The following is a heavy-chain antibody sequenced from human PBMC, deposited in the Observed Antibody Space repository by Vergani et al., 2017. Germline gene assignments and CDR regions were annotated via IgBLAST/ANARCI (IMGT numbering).Heavy chain of an antibody. D-gene: IGHD1-26*01. Sequence: EVQLVESGGGLVQPGGSLRLSCAASGFTFSNAWMSWVRQAPGKGLEWVGRIKSKTDGGSTDYAAPVKVRFTISREDSKNTLYLQMNSLKTEDTAVYYCTTDPSGSYYPMSFDYWGQGTLVTVSS. CDR3: TTDPSGSYYPMSFDY. J-gene: IGHJ4*02. V-gene: IGHV3-15*01. CDR2: IKSKTDGGST. CDR1: GFTFSNAW.